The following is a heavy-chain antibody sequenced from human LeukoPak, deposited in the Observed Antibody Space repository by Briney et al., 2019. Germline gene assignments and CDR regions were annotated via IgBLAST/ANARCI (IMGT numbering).Heavy chain of an antibody. CDR2: ISAYNGNT. CDR1: GYTFTSYG. Sequence: ASVKVSCKASGYTFTSYGISWVRQAPGQGLEWMGWISAYNGNTDYAQKLQGRVTMTTDTSTSTAYMELRSLRSDDTAVYYCARDRLLWFGELLGFHADYWGQGTLVTVSS. J-gene: IGHJ4*02. V-gene: IGHV1-18*01. D-gene: IGHD3-10*01. CDR3: ARDRLLWFGELLGFHADY.